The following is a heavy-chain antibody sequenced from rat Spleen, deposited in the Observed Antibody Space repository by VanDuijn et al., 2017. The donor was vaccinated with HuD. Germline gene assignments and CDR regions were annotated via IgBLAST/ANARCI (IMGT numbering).Heavy chain of an antibody. CDR2: ISSDGGRN. V-gene: IGHV5-29*01. CDR1: GFTFSHYG. J-gene: IGHJ4*01. Sequence: EVQLVESGGGLVQPGNSLTLSCVASGFTFSHYGMHWFRQTPTKGLEWVATISSDGGRNFYRDAVKGRFTISRDNAKSSLYLQMDSLRSEDTATYYCVKDRDGGYAMDAWGQVASVTVSS. CDR3: VKDRDGGYAMDA. D-gene: IGHD1-11*01.